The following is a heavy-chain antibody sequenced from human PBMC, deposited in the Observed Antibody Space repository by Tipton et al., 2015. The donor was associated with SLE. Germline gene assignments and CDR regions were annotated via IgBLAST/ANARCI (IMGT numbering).Heavy chain of an antibody. Sequence: TLSLTCAVYGGSFSGKYWNWIRQPPGKGLEWIGEINHSGRTNYNPSLKSRVNISVDKSKNQFSLRLNSVTAADTGVYYCGRVQFIFVGMDVWGNGTTVTVSS. CDR3: GRVQFIFVGMDV. D-gene: IGHD3-3*01. CDR2: INHSGRT. J-gene: IGHJ6*04. V-gene: IGHV4-34*01. CDR1: GGSFSGKY.